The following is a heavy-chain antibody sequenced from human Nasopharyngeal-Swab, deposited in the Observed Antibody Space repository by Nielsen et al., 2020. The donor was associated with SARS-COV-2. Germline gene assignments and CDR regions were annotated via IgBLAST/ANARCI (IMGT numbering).Heavy chain of an antibody. CDR3: ARRGRCSGSSCDMDV. Sequence: ASVKVSCKASGYTFNNYYIHWVRQAPGQGLVWMGMINPGSGGTTYAQKFQGRVTMTRDTSTSTVFMDLSSLRSEDTDVYYCARRGRCSGSSCDMDVWGQGTTVTVSS. D-gene: IGHD2-2*01. J-gene: IGHJ6*02. V-gene: IGHV1-46*02. CDR1: GYTFNNYY. CDR2: INPGSGGT.